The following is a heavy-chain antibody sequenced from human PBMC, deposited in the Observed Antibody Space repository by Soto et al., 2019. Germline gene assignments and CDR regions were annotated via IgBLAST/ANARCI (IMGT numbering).Heavy chain of an antibody. Sequence: GGSLRLSCAASGFTFSSYWMSWVRQAPGKGLEWVANIDQDGSEKYYADSVKGRFTISRDNAKNSLYLQMNSLRAEDTAVYYCARDPAPNYYDSSGYVYWGQGTLVTVSS. J-gene: IGHJ4*02. CDR1: GFTFSSYW. V-gene: IGHV3-7*05. CDR3: ARDPAPNYYDSSGYVY. CDR2: IDQDGSEK. D-gene: IGHD3-22*01.